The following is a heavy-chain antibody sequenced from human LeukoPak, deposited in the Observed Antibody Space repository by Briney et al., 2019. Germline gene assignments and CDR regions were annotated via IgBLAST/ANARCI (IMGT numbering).Heavy chain of an antibody. J-gene: IGHJ6*03. D-gene: IGHD3-22*01. Sequence: SETLSLTCTVSGYSISSGYYWGWIRQPPGKGLEWIGSIYHSGSTYYNPSLKSRVTISVDTSKNQFSLKLSSVTAADTAVYYCARVCATSIVVVPYYYYMDVWGKGTTVTVSS. CDR3: ARVCATSIVVVPYYYYMDV. CDR2: IYHSGST. CDR1: GYSISSGYY. V-gene: IGHV4-38-2*02.